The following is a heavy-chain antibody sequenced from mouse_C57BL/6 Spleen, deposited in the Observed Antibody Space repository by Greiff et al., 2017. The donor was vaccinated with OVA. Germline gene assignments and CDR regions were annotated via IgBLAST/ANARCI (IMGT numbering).Heavy chain of an antibody. CDR1: GFTFSSYG. D-gene: IGHD1-1*01. J-gene: IGHJ2*01. CDR3: ARHKVRITTVVDY. CDR2: ISSGGSYT. Sequence: EVKLVESGGDLVKPGGSLKLSCAASGFTFSSYGMSWVRQTPDKRLEWVATISSGGSYTYYPASVKGRFTISRDNAKNTLYLQMSSLKSEDTAMYYCARHKVRITTVVDYWGQGTTLTVSS. V-gene: IGHV5-6*01.